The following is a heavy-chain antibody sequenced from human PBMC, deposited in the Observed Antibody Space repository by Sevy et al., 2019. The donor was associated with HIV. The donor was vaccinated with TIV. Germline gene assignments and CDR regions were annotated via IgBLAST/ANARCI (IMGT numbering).Heavy chain of an antibody. CDR1: GGSFSGYY. V-gene: IGHV4-34*01. CDR3: ASVSPFDP. CDR2: INHSGST. J-gene: IGHJ5*02. Sequence: SDTLSLTCAVYGGSFSGYYWTWIRQPPGKGLEWIGEINHSGSTNYNPSLKSRVTISVDTSKNQFSLKLSSVTAADTAMYYCASVSPFDPWGQGTLVTVSS. D-gene: IGHD3-3*02.